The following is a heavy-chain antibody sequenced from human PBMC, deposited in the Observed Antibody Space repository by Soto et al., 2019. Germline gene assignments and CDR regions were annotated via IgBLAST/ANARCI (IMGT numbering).Heavy chain of an antibody. V-gene: IGHV1-18*04. CDR3: ARARPYYYGSGSLDY. CDR1: GYTFTTYY. J-gene: IGHJ4*02. D-gene: IGHD3-10*01. Sequence: GGSVKVACKASGYTFTTYYLHSVRLAPGQDLEWMGWINPNSGNTNYAQKLQGRFTMTTDTSTSTAYMELRSLRSDDTAVYYCARARPYYYGSGSLDYWGQGILVTVSS. CDR2: INPNSGNT.